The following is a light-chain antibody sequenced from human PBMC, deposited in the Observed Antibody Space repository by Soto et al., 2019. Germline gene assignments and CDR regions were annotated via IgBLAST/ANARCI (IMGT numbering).Light chain of an antibody. CDR3: QQYNSPLLT. CDR1: QSISSW. CDR2: KAS. J-gene: IGKJ4*01. Sequence: DIQMTQSPSTLSASVGDRVTITCRASQSISSWLAWYQQKPGKAPKLLIYKASSLESGVPSRFSGSGSGTEFTLTISSLQPDDCSTYYFQQYNSPLLTFGGGTKVEIK. V-gene: IGKV1-5*03.